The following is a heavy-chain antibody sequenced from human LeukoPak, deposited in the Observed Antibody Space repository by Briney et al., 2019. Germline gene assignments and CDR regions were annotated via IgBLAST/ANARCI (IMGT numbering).Heavy chain of an antibody. CDR1: GFTFSSYS. Sequence: PGGSLRLSCAASGFTFSSYSMNWVGQAPGKGLEWVSSISSSSSYIYYADSVKGRFTISRDNAKNSLYLQMNSLRAEDTAVYYCARDRYSSGFVDYWGQGTLVTVSS. D-gene: IGHD6-19*01. CDR2: ISSSSSYI. CDR3: ARDRYSSGFVDY. J-gene: IGHJ4*02. V-gene: IGHV3-21*01.